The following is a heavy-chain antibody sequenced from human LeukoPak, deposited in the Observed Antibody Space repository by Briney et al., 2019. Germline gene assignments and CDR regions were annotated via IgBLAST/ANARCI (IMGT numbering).Heavy chain of an antibody. D-gene: IGHD3-22*01. J-gene: IGHJ4*02. V-gene: IGHV3-7*03. CDR3: ARHPNYYDSSGYYKGFDC. Sequence: GGSLRLSCAASGFTFTNYAMTWVRQAPGKGLEWVASIKQDGSEKYYVDSVKGRFTISRDNAKNSLNLQMNSLRAEDTAVYYCARHPNYYDSSGYYKGFDCWGQGTLVTVSS. CDR2: IKQDGSEK. CDR1: GFTFTNYA.